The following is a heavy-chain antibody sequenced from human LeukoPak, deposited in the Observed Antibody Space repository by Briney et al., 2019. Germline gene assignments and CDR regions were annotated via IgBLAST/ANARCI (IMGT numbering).Heavy chain of an antibody. D-gene: IGHD2-2*01. CDR3: ARGDVVVPAKFDY. CDR1: GGSISSYY. J-gene: IGHJ4*02. Sequence: SETLSLTCTVSGGSISSYYWSWIRQPPGKGPEWIGYIYYSGSTNYNPSLKSRVTISVDTSKNQFSLKLSSVTAADTAVYYCARGDVVVPAKFDYWGQGTLVTVSS. V-gene: IGHV4-59*01. CDR2: IYYSGST.